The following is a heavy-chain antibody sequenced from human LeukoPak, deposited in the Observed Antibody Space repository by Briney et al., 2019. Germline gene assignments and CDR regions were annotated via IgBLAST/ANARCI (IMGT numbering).Heavy chain of an antibody. Sequence: GGSLRLSCAASGFTFSSYAMHWVRQAPGKGLEWVEVISYDGSNKYYADSVKGRFTISRDNSKNTLYLQMNSMRAEDTAVYYCASWGATKDYYYYGMDVWGQGTTVTVSS. CDR3: ASWGATKDYYYYGMDV. J-gene: IGHJ6*02. D-gene: IGHD1-26*01. V-gene: IGHV3-30-3*01. CDR2: ISYDGSNK. CDR1: GFTFSSYA.